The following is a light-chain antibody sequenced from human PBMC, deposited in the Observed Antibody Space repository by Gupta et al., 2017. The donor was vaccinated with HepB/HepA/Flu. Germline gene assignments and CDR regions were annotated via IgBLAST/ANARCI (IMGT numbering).Light chain of an antibody. Sequence: DIQMTQSPSSLSASVGDRVTITCRASQNIFRYLNWYQQKPGKAPELLIYAASSLHSGVPARFSGSGSGTDFTLTITSLQPEDFATYYCQQSHATPWTFGQGTKVEIK. V-gene: IGKV1-39*01. J-gene: IGKJ1*01. CDR2: AAS. CDR1: QNIFRY. CDR3: QQSHATPWT.